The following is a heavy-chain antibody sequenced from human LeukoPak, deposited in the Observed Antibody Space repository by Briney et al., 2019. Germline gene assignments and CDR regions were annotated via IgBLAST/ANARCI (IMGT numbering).Heavy chain of an antibody. V-gene: IGHV4-59*08. CDR3: ARQYSSGWPFDY. CDR1: GGSITGHY. J-gene: IGHJ4*02. Sequence: SETLSLTCTVSGGSITGHYWNWIRLPPGRGLEWIGYIDYSGSTNYSPSLKSRVTISVDTSKNQFSLKLSSVTAADTAVYYCARQYSSGWPFDYWGQGTLVTVSS. D-gene: IGHD6-19*01. CDR2: IDYSGST.